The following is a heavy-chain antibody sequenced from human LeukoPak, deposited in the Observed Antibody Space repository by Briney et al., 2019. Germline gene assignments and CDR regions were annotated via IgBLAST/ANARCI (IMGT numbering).Heavy chain of an antibody. Sequence: GGSLRLSCAASGFTFSNYAMPRVRQAPGMGLEWVSTITGHGVSTYYSGSVKGRFTISRDNSKNTVYLQVSSLRGEDAAVYFCARLKELLDAFDIWGQGTMVTVSS. J-gene: IGHJ3*02. CDR1: GFTFSNYA. V-gene: IGHV3-23*01. CDR2: ITGHGVST. D-gene: IGHD3-10*01. CDR3: ARLKELLDAFDI.